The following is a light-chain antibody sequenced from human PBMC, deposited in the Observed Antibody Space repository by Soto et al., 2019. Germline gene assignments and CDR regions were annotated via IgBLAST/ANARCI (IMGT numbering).Light chain of an antibody. CDR2: EVT. V-gene: IGLV2-14*01. CDR3: SSYTNTAALGV. J-gene: IGLJ3*02. Sequence: QSALTQPASVSGSPGQSITISCAGTSSDVGRYNYVSWYQQHPGEAPKLLIYEVTYRPSGVSNRFSGSKSGNTASLTISGLLGEDEAVYFCSSYTNTAALGVFGGGTKVTVL. CDR1: SSDVGRYNY.